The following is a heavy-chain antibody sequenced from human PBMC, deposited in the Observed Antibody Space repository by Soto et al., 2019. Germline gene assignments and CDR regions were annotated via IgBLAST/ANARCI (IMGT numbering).Heavy chain of an antibody. CDR1: GFSLSTSGVG. J-gene: IGHJ4*02. Sequence: SRPTLVNPTQTLTLTCTFSGFSLSTSGVGVGWIRQPPGKALEWLALIYWDDDKRYSPSLKSRLTITKDTSKNQVVLTMTNMDPVDTATYYCAHSIVLMVYASPQQYYFDYWGQGTLVTVSS. D-gene: IGHD2-8*01. CDR2: IYWDDDK. CDR3: AHSIVLMVYASPQQYYFDY. V-gene: IGHV2-5*02.